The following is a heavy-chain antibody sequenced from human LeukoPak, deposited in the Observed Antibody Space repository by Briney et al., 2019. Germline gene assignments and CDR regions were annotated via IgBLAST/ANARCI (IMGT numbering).Heavy chain of an antibody. CDR2: ISSSSSYI. D-gene: IGHD1-26*01. J-gene: IGHJ4*01. CDR1: GFTFSSYS. V-gene: IGHV3-21*01. Sequence: GGSLRLSCAASGFTFSSYSMYWVRQAPGKGLEWVSCISSSSSYIYYADSVKGRFTISRDNAKNSLYLQMNSLRAEDTAVYYCASGGIVGATRGYYFDYWGQGTLVTVSS. CDR3: ASGGIVGATRGYYFDY.